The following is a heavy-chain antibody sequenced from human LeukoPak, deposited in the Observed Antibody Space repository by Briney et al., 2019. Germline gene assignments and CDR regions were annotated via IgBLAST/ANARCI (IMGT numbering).Heavy chain of an antibody. D-gene: IGHD1-26*01. J-gene: IGHJ5*02. V-gene: IGHV3-7*01. CDR2: IKQDGSEK. CDR1: GGSISSSSYY. Sequence: ETLSLTCTVSGGSISSSSYYWGWVRQAPGKGLEWVANIKQDGSEKYYVDSVKGRLTISRDNAKNSLYLQMNSLRAEDTAVYYCARVGGSYWGWFDPWGQGTLVTVSS. CDR3: ARVGGSYWGWFDP.